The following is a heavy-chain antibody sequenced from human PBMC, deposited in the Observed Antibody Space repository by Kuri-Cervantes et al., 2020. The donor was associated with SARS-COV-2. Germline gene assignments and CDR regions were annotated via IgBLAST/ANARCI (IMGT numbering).Heavy chain of an antibody. V-gene: IGHV1-2*02. CDR1: GYTFTGYY. J-gene: IGHJ4*02. Sequence: ASVKVSCKASGYTFTGYYMHWVRQAPGQGLEWMGWINPNSGGTNYAQKFQGRVTMTRDTSISTAYMELRRLRSDDTAVYYCARKVGGDYYFDYWGQGTLVTVSS. D-gene: IGHD2-21*02. CDR3: ARKVGGDYYFDY. CDR2: INPNSGGT.